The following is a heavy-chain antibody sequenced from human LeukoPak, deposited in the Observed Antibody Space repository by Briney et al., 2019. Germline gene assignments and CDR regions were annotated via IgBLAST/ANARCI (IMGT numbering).Heavy chain of an antibody. CDR1: GGTFSSYA. V-gene: IGHV1-69*05. J-gene: IGHJ4*02. D-gene: IGHD5-24*01. CDR2: IIPIFGTA. CDR3: ARGEGRRDGYNPRPY. Sequence: SVKVSCKASGGTFSSYAISWVRQAPGQGLEWMGGIIPIFGTANYAQKYQGRVTITTDESTSTAYMELSSLRSEDTAVYYCARGEGRRDGYNPRPYWGQGTLVTVSS.